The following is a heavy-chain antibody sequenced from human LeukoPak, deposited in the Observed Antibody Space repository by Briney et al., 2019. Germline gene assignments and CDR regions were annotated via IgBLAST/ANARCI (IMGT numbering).Heavy chain of an antibody. CDR1: GFTFSSAW. D-gene: IGHD4-17*01. V-gene: IGHV3-15*01. J-gene: IGHJ4*02. CDR3: TTTTVTMILDAFDY. Sequence: GGSLRLSCAASGFTFSSAWMSWVGQAPGQGREWVGRVKSKTDSGTTDYAAPVKGRFTISRDDSKNTLYLQMNSLKTEDTAVYYCTTTTVTMILDAFDYWGQGTLVTVSS. CDR2: VKSKTDSGTT.